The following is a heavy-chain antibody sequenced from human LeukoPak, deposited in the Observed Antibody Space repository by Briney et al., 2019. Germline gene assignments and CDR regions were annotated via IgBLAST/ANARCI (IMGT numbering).Heavy chain of an antibody. Sequence: GEPLNSSSKASGYSFTSYWISWVRQLPGKGLEWMGIIYPGDSDTRYSPSFQGHVTISADKSISTAYLQWSSLKASDTAMYYCARHNPWYYYDSSGYYFDYWGQGTLVTVSS. CDR2: IYPGDSDT. CDR1: GYSFTSYW. V-gene: IGHV5-51*01. D-gene: IGHD3-22*01. CDR3: ARHNPWYYYDSSGYYFDY. J-gene: IGHJ4*02.